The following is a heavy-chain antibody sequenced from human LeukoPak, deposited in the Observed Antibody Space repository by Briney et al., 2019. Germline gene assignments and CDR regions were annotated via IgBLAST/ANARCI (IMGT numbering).Heavy chain of an antibody. CDR3: ARPALYCSSTVCPPYMDV. CDR2: IYPGDSDT. V-gene: IGHV5-51*01. CDR1: GYTFTGDW. J-gene: IGHJ6*03. D-gene: IGHD2-2*01. Sequence: GESLKISCKASGYTFTGDWIGWVRQMPGKGLEWMGIIYPGDSDTKYNAPFQGQVTILADKSISTAYLQWGSLKASDTATYYCARPALYCSSTVCPPYMDVWGKGTTVTVSS.